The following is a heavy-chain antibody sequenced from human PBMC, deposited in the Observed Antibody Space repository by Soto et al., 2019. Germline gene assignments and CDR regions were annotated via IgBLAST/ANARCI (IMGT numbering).Heavy chain of an antibody. CDR1: GFTVSSNY. J-gene: IGHJ3*02. CDR3: ARPRGIVVIITANDAFDI. CDR2: IYSGGTT. D-gene: IGHD3-22*01. Sequence: EVQLVESGGGLVQPGGSLRLSCAASGFTVSSNYMSWVRQAPGKGLVWVSVIYSGGTTYYADSVKGRFTISRDNSKNTLYLQMNSLRAEDTAVYYCARPRGIVVIITANDAFDIWGQGTMVTVSS. V-gene: IGHV3-66*04.